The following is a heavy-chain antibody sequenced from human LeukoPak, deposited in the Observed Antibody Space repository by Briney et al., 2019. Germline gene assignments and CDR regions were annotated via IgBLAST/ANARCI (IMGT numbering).Heavy chain of an antibody. J-gene: IGHJ4*02. CDR1: GYTFTSYG. Sequence: ASVKVSCKASGYTFTSYGISWVRQAPGQGLEWTGWISAYNGNTNYAQKLQGRVTMTTDTSTSTAYMELRSLRSDDTAVYYCARVVLRDFWSGYYVYFDYWGQGTLVTVSS. D-gene: IGHD3-3*01. V-gene: IGHV1-18*01. CDR3: ARVVLRDFWSGYYVYFDY. CDR2: ISAYNGNT.